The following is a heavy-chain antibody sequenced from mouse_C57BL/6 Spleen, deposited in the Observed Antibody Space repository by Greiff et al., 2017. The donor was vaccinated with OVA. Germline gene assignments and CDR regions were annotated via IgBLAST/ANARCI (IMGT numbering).Heavy chain of an antibody. CDR3: ARVGNSNPPAWFAY. CDR1: GYTFTSYW. Sequence: QVQLKQPGAELVKPGASVKLSCKASGYTFTSYWMHWVKQRPGQGLEWIGMIHPNSGSTNYNEKFKSKATLTVDKSSSTAYMQLSSLTSEDSAVYYCARVGNSNPPAWFAYWGQGTLVTVSA. D-gene: IGHD2-5*01. J-gene: IGHJ3*01. V-gene: IGHV1-64*01. CDR2: IHPNSGST.